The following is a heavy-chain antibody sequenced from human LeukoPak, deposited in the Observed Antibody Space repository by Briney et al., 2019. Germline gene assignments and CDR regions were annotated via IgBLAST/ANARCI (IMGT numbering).Heavy chain of an antibody. CDR2: ISGNGLQT. CDR1: GFTFSRFA. CDR3: AKDANYLDSSGYFLPFDY. Sequence: GGSLRLSCSASGFTFSRFAMTWVRHLPGKGLEWVSTISGNGLQTFYADSVKGRFSVSRDNSVNIVYLQMDSLRADDSALYSCAKDANYLDSSGYFLPFDYWGPGALATVAS. J-gene: IGHJ4*02. D-gene: IGHD3-22*01. V-gene: IGHV3-23*01.